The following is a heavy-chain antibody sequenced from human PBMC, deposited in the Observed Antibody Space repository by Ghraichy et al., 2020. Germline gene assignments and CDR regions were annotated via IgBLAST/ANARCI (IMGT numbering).Heavy chain of an antibody. V-gene: IGHV3-15*01. D-gene: IGHD2-2*01. J-gene: IGHJ6*02. CDR2: IKSKTDGGTT. CDR3: TTRRDCSSTSCYVYYYYGMDV. Sequence: GGSLRLSCAASGFTFSNAWMSWVRQAPGKGLEWVGRIKSKTDGGTTDYAAPVKGRFTISRDDSKNTLYLQMNSLKTEDTAVYYCTTRRDCSSTSCYVYYYYGMDVWGLGATVTVSS. CDR1: GFTFSNAW.